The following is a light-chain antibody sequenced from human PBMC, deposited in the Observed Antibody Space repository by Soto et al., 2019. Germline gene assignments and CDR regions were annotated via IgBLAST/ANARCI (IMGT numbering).Light chain of an antibody. CDR1: RSNIGINA. Sequence: QSVLTQPPSVSGTPGQRVSISCSGSRSNIGINAVDWYHQLPGTATKVLIYANNQRPSGVPDRFSGSKSGTSASLAINGLQSDDEAHYYCAAWDDSLNGLVFGGGTKLTVL. CDR2: ANN. J-gene: IGLJ2*01. CDR3: AAWDDSLNGLV. V-gene: IGLV1-44*01.